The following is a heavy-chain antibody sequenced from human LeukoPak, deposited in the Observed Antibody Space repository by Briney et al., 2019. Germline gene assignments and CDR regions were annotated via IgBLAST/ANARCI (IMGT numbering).Heavy chain of an antibody. Sequence: PGRSLRLSCAASGFTFSTYAMHWVRQAPGKGLEWVAVISYDGSNKYYADSVKGRFTISRDNSKNTLYLQMNSLRTEDTAVYCCARGVAKYSGSPPDYWGQGTLVTVSS. D-gene: IGHD1-26*01. CDR2: ISYDGSNK. J-gene: IGHJ4*02. CDR3: ARGVAKYSGSPPDY. V-gene: IGHV3-30*04. CDR1: GFTFSTYA.